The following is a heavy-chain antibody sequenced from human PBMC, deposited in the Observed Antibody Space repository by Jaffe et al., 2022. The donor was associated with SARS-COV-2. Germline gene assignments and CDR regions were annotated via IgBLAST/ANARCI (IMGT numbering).Heavy chain of an antibody. CDR2: ISGNGGLT. CDR1: GFTFSNYA. D-gene: IGHD5-18*01. Sequence: EVQLVESGGGLEQPGGSLRLSCVASGFTFSNYAMSWVRQGPGKGLEWVSGISGNGGLTFYADSVKGRFTISRGNSENTLYLQINSLRDEDTAIYYCAKQSDYNYGPFDYWGQGTLVTVSS. J-gene: IGHJ4*02. V-gene: IGHV3-23*04. CDR3: AKQSDYNYGPFDY.